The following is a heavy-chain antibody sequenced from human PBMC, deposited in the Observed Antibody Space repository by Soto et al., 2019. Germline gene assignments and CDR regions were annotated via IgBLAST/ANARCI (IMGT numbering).Heavy chain of an antibody. CDR3: AKDLGGDYEVWDYYYYGMDV. V-gene: IGHV3-23*01. Sequence: GGSLRLSCAASGFTFSSYAMSWVRQAPGKGLEWVSAISGSGGSTYYADSVKGRFTISRDNSKNTLYRQMNSLRAEDTAVYYCAKDLGGDYEVWDYYYYGMDVWGQGTTVTVSS. J-gene: IGHJ6*02. CDR1: GFTFSSYA. D-gene: IGHD4-17*01. CDR2: ISGSGGST.